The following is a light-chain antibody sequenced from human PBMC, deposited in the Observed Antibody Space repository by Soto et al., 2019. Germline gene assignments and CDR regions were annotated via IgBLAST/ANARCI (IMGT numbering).Light chain of an antibody. CDR3: QSYNSYPLT. CDR1: QTISSW. CDR2: KAS. V-gene: IGKV1-5*03. Sequence: IQMTQSPSTLSGSVGDRVTITCRASQTISSWLAWYQQKPGKAPKLLIYKASTLKSGVPSRFSGSGSGTEFTLTISSLQPEDFATYYCQSYNSYPLTFCVVTKVDFK. J-gene: IGKJ4*01.